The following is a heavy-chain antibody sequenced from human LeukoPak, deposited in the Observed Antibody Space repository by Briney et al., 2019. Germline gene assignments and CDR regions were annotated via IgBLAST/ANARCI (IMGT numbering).Heavy chain of an antibody. J-gene: IGHJ5*02. CDR1: GFTFSSYS. V-gene: IGHV3-21*01. Sequence: PGGSLRLSCAASGFTFSSYSMNWVRQAPGQGMERDSFISSSSSYIYYADSVKGRFTISRDNAKNSLYLQMNSLRAEDTAVYYCARTDCSGGSCYKSGWFDPWGQGTLVTVSS. CDR3: ARTDCSGGSCYKSGWFDP. D-gene: IGHD2-15*01. CDR2: ISSSSSYI.